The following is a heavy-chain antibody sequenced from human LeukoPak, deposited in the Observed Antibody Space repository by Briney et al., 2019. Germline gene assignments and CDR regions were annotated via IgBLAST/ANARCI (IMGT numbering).Heavy chain of an antibody. J-gene: IGHJ4*02. D-gene: IGHD6-13*01. CDR2: ISSSGSTI. Sequence: GGSLRLSCAASGFTFSDYYMSWIRQAPGKGLEWVSYISSSGSTIYYADSVKGRFTISRDNAKNSLYLQMNSLRAEDTAVYYCARSPGRSWYDAPNFDYWGQGTLVTVSS. CDR3: ARSPGRSWYDAPNFDY. V-gene: IGHV3-11*04. CDR1: GFTFSDYY.